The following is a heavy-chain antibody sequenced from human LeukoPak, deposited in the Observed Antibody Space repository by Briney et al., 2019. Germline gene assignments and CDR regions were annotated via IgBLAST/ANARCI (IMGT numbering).Heavy chain of an antibody. Sequence: PSETLSHTCTVSGGSISSYYWSWIRQPAGKGLEWIGRIYTSGITKYSPSLKSRVTMSVDTSKNQFSLKLSSVTAADTAVYYCARGLSGGIDAFDIWGQGTMVTVSS. J-gene: IGHJ3*02. CDR2: IYTSGIT. V-gene: IGHV4-4*07. D-gene: IGHD6-19*01. CDR1: GGSISSYY. CDR3: ARGLSGGIDAFDI.